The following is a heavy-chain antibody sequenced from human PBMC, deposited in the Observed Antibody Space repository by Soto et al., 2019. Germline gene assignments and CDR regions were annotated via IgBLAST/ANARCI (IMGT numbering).Heavy chain of an antibody. D-gene: IGHD6-19*01. Sequence: ASVKVSCKASGYTFTGYYMHWVRQAPGQGLEWMGWINPNSGGTNYAQKFQGWVTMTRDTSISTAYMELSRLRSDDTAVYYCARDLGIAVAGMSGFDYWGQGTLVTVSS. CDR3: ARDLGIAVAGMSGFDY. CDR1: GYTFTGYY. J-gene: IGHJ4*02. V-gene: IGHV1-2*04. CDR2: INPNSGGT.